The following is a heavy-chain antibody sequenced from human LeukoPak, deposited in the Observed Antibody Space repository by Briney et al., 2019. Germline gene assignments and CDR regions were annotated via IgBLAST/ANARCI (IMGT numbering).Heavy chain of an antibody. V-gene: IGHV4-59*01. D-gene: IGHD6-19*01. CDR3: ARDGMRYSSGWYDY. CDR1: GGSISSYY. J-gene: IGHJ4*02. Sequence: SETLSLTCTVSGGSISSYYWSWIRQPPGKGLEWIGYIYYSGSTNYNPSLKSRVTISVDTSKNQFSLKLSSVTAADTAVYYCARDGMRYSSGWYDYWGQGTLVTVSS. CDR2: IYYSGST.